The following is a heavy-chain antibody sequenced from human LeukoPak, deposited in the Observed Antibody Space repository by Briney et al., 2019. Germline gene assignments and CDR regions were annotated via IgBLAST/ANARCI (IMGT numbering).Heavy chain of an antibody. J-gene: IGHJ4*02. V-gene: IGHV4-39*01. CDR1: GGSITTSSYY. CDR2: IYYTGGT. CDR3: ARRDCTNGVCFVDY. Sequence: SETLSLTCSVSGGSITTSSYYWGWIRQPPEKGLEWIGSIYYTGGTFYSPSLKSRVTISVDTSKSQFSLKLSSVTAADTAVYYCARRDCTNGVCFVDYWGQGTLVTVSS. D-gene: IGHD2-8*01.